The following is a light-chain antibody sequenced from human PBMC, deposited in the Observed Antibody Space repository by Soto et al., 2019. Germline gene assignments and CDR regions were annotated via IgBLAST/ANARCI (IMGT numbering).Light chain of an antibody. CDR3: QQYESSRT. CDR2: GAS. Sequence: EIVLTQSPGTLSLSPGERATLSCRASQSVSSRFLAWYQQKPGQAPKVLIYGASTRATGIPDRFSCSGSGTDFPLTISRLEPEDFAVYYCQQYESSRTFGQGTKVEMK. J-gene: IGKJ1*01. V-gene: IGKV3-20*01. CDR1: QSVSSRF.